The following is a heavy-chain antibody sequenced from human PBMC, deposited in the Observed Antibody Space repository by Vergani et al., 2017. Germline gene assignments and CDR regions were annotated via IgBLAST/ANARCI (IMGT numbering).Heavy chain of an antibody. J-gene: IGHJ6*02. Sequence: LQLQESGSGLVKPSQTLSLTCAVSGGSISSGGYSWSWIRQPPGKGLEWVANIKQDGSEKYYVDSVKGRFTISRDNAKNSLYLQMNSLRAEDTAVYYCAREKHDYGDYVPIYYYYYGMDVWGQGTTVTVSS. CDR1: GGSISSGGYS. V-gene: IGHV3-7*03. CDR2: IKQDGSEK. CDR3: AREKHDYGDYVPIYYYYYGMDV. D-gene: IGHD4-17*01.